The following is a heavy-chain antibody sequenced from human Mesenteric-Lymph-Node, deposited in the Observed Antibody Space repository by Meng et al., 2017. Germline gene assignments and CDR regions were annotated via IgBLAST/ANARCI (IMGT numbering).Heavy chain of an antibody. CDR1: GGSISSGGYY. D-gene: IGHD6-13*01. Sequence: HVTLQEPGPGLVKPSQTLSLTCTVSGGSISSGGYYWSWIRQHPGKGLEWIGYMDYRGSTFYNLSLKSRVTISVDTSKNQFSLKLSSVTAADTAVYYCARVAAAGNEWFDPWGQGTLVTVSS. J-gene: IGHJ5*02. V-gene: IGHV4-31*03. CDR3: ARVAAAGNEWFDP. CDR2: MDYRGST.